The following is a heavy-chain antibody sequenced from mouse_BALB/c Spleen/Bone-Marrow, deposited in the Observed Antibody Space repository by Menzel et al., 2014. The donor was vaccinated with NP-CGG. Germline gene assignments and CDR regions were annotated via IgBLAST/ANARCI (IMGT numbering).Heavy chain of an antibody. Sequence: VQLQQSGAELVRSGASVKLPCTASGFNIKDYYMHWVKQRPEQGLEWIGWIDPENGDTEYAPKFQGKATMTADTSSNTAYLQLSSLTSEDTAVYYCNVWDGNYFFDYWGQGTTLTVSS. CDR3: NVWDGNYFFDY. CDR1: GFNIKDYY. D-gene: IGHD2-1*01. J-gene: IGHJ2*01. V-gene: IGHV14-4*02. CDR2: IDPENGDT.